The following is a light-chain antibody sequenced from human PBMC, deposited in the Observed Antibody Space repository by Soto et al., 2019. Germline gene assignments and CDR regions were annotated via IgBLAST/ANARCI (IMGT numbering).Light chain of an antibody. Sequence: EIVLTQSPGTLSLSPGERATFSCRASQSMSSSYLAWYQQKPGQAPRLLIYGASSRATGIPDRFSGSGSGTDFTLTISRLEPEDFAVYYCQQYGSSLLTFGQGTKLEIK. CDR3: QQYGSSLLT. J-gene: IGKJ2*01. CDR1: QSMSSSY. V-gene: IGKV3-20*01. CDR2: GAS.